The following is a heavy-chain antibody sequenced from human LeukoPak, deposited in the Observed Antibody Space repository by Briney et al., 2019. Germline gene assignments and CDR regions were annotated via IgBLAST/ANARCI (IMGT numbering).Heavy chain of an antibody. CDR1: GGSVSSGSYY. V-gene: IGHV4-61*01. J-gene: IGHJ5*02. D-gene: IGHD3-22*01. Sequence: SETLSLTCTVSGGSVSSGSYYWSWIRQPPGKGLEWIGYIYYSGSTNYNPSLKSRVTISVDTSKNQFSLKLSSVTAADTAVYYCTGGLYYYDSSGYPYNWFDPWGQGTLVTVSS. CDR2: IYYSGST. CDR3: TGGLYYYDSSGYPYNWFDP.